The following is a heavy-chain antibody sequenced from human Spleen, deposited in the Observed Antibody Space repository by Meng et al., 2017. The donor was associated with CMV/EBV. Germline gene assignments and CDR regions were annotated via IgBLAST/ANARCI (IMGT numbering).Heavy chain of an antibody. V-gene: IGHV3-21*01. CDR2: ISSSSSYI. J-gene: IGHJ5*02. D-gene: IGHD4-11*01. CDR1: GFTFSSYA. Sequence: GESLKISCAASGFTFSSYAMSWVRQAPGKGLEWVSSISSSSSYIYYADSVKGRFTISRDNAKNSLYLQMNSLRAEDTAVYYCARGGPTRPFTVTTGWFDPWGQGTLVTVSS. CDR3: ARGGPTRPFTVTTGWFDP.